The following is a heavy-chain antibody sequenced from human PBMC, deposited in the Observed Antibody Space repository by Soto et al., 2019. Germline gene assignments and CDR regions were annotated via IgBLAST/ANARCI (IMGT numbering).Heavy chain of an antibody. V-gene: IGHV4-39*01. CDR1: GGSISSSSYY. J-gene: IGHJ5*02. CDR3: AGHWVYCSSTSCYVSNWFDP. D-gene: IGHD2-2*01. CDR2: IYYSGST. Sequence: QLQLQESGPGLVKPSETLSLTCTVSGGSISSSSYYWGWIRQPPGKGLEWIGSIYYSGSTYYNPSLKSRVTISVDTSKNQFSLKLSSVTAADTAVYYCAGHWVYCSSTSCYVSNWFDPWGQGTLVTVSS.